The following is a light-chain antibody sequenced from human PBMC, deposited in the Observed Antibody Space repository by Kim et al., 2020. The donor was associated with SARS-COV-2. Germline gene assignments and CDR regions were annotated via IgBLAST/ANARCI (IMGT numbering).Light chain of an antibody. CDR2: RDN. Sequence: RQTATRTCTGNSNNVGNQGAAWLQQHQGHPPKLLSYRDNDRPSGISERLSASRSGNTASLTISGLQPEDEADYYCSAWDISLNAWVFGGGTQLTVL. CDR1: SNNVGNQG. CDR3: SAWDISLNAWV. J-gene: IGLJ3*02. V-gene: IGLV10-54*01.